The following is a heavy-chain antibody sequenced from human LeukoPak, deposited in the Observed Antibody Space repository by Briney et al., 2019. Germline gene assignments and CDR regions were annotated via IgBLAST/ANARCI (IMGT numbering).Heavy chain of an antibody. D-gene: IGHD6-19*01. CDR2: ISYDGSNK. J-gene: IGHJ4*02. V-gene: IGHV3-30-3*01. CDR1: GFTFSSYA. CDR3: AKDEDSSGWYKYDY. Sequence: GGSLRLSCAASGFTFSSYAMHWVRQAPGKGLEWVAVISYDGSNKYYADSVKGRFTISRDNSKNTLYLQMNSLRAEDTAVYYCAKDEDSSGWYKYDYWGQGTLVTVSS.